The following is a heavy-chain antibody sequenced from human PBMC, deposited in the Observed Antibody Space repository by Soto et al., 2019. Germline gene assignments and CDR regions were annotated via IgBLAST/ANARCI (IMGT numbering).Heavy chain of an antibody. CDR2: ISGSAENT. V-gene: IGHV3-23*01. D-gene: IGHD3-3*01. CDR1: GFTFNNYA. CDR3: ARYDFWSGTFDY. J-gene: IGHJ4*02. Sequence: EVQLLDSGGGLVQPGGSLRLSCAASGFTFNNYAMSWVRQAPGKGLEWVSAISGSAENTYYADFVKGRFTISRENSKNTLYLQPNGLRAEDTAVYYCARYDFWSGTFDYWGQGTLVTVSS.